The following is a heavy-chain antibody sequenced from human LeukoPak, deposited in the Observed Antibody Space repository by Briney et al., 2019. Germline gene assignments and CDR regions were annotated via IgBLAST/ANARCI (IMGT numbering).Heavy chain of an antibody. J-gene: IGHJ5*02. CDR2: IIPIFGTA. Sequence: SVKVSCKASGGTFSSYAISWVRQAPGQGLEWMGRIIPIFGTANYAQKFQGRVTITMDESMSTAYMELSSLRSEDTAVYYCAYDFWSGYYTGYNWFDPWGQGTLVTVSS. D-gene: IGHD3-3*01. V-gene: IGHV1-69*05. CDR3: AYDFWSGYYTGYNWFDP. CDR1: GGTFSSYA.